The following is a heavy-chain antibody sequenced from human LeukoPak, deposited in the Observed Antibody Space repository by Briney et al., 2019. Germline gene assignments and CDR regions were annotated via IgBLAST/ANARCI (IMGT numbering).Heavy chain of an antibody. J-gene: IGHJ4*02. Sequence: GGSLRLSCAASGFTFSSYWMSWVRQAPGKGLEYVSAISGNGGNTYYADSLKGRFTISRDNSKNTLYLQMSSLRVEDTAVYYCVITSATGPLDYWGQGTLVTVSS. CDR2: ISGNGGNT. D-gene: IGHD6-6*01. CDR1: GFTFSSYW. V-gene: IGHV3-64D*09. CDR3: VITSATGPLDY.